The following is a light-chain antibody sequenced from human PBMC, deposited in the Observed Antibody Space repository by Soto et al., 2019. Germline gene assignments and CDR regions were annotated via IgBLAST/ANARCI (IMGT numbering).Light chain of an antibody. CDR2: GAS. Sequence: DMQMTQSPSSLSASVGDRVTITCRTSHTVDNYLNWDQHKPGKAPKLLIYGASTLQTGVSSKFTGSASGTDFILTIDTLQAEDFATYYCQQTYTIPFAFDQGTKMEF. CDR3: QQTYTIPFA. J-gene: IGKJ2*01. V-gene: IGKV1-39*01. CDR1: HTVDNY.